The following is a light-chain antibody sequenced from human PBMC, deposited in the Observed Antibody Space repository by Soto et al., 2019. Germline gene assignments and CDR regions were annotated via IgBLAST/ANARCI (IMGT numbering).Light chain of an antibody. Sequence: QSALTKPASVSGSPGQSITISCTGTSSDIGGYDCVSWYQQHPGKAPKLMIFEVSNRPSGVSNRFSGSKSGNTASLTISGLQAEDEADYYCSSYTGSSVIFGGGTKLTVL. J-gene: IGLJ2*01. CDR3: SSYTGSSVI. CDR2: EVS. V-gene: IGLV2-14*01. CDR1: SSDIGGYDC.